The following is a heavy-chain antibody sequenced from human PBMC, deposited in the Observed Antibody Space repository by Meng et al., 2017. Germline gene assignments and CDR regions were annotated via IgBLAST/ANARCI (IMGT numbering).Heavy chain of an antibody. V-gene: IGHV5-51*01. CDR2: IYPGDSDT. D-gene: IGHD2-21*02. J-gene: IGHJ3*02. CDR3: ARRRSGSTAILGAFGI. CDR1: GYSFTSYW. Sequence: KVSCKGSGYSFTSYWIGWVRQLPGKGLEWMGSIYPGDSDTSYSPSFQGQVIISADKSISTAYLQWSSLKASDTAMYYCARRRSGSTAILGAFGIWGQGTMVNVSS.